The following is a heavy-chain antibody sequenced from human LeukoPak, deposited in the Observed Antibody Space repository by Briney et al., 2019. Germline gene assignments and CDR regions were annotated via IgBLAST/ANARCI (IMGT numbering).Heavy chain of an antibody. D-gene: IGHD6-13*01. Sequence: SETLSLTCTVSGGSISSYYWSWIRQPPGKGLEWIGYIYYSGSTNYNPSLKSRVTISVDTSKNQFSLKLSSVTAADTAVYYCARAAPLIAAADYYYYGMDVWGQGTTVTVSS. CDR1: GGSISSYY. V-gene: IGHV4-59*01. CDR3: ARAAPLIAAADYYYYGMDV. J-gene: IGHJ6*02. CDR2: IYYSGST.